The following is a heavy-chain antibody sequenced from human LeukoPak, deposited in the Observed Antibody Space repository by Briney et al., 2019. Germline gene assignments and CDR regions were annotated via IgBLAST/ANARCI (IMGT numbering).Heavy chain of an antibody. CDR2: IYYSGST. D-gene: IGHD6-13*01. J-gene: IGHJ4*02. V-gene: IGHV4-39*01. CDR3: ASYSSSWGFSDY. Sequence: PSESLSLTCTVSGGSISINSYYWGWIRQPPGKGLEWIGSIYYSGSTYYNPSLKSRVTISVDTSKNQFSLKLSSVTAADTAVYYCASYSSSWGFSDYWGQGTLVTVSS. CDR1: GGSISINSYY.